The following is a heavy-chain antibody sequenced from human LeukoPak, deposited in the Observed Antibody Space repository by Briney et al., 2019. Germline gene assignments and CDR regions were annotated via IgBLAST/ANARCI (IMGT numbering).Heavy chain of an antibody. V-gene: IGHV1-24*01. J-gene: IGHJ6*02. D-gene: IGHD1-7*01. CDR1: GSSLTEVS. CDR2: FDPDDGGT. CDR3: ATERGGYNWNWDGMYV. Sequence: ASVNVSFKCSGSSLTEVSMHWVRQAPGTGQGLVGGFDPDDGGTIYAQKFKGRFTMTEDTSTDTGYMERSSLRSEDTAVYYGATERGGYNWNWDGMYVWGQGTTVTVSS.